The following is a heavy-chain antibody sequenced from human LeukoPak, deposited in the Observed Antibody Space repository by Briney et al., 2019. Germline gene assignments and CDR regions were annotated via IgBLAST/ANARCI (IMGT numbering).Heavy chain of an antibody. CDR1: GFTFDDYA. J-gene: IGHJ3*02. Sequence: GGSLRLSCAASGFTFDDYAMHWVRQAPGKGLEWVSGISWNSGSIGYADSVKGRFTISRDNAKNSLYLQMNSLRAEDTALYYCAKDITAMVNDAFDIWGQGTMVTVSS. D-gene: IGHD5-18*01. CDR2: ISWNSGSI. CDR3: AKDITAMVNDAFDI. V-gene: IGHV3-9*01.